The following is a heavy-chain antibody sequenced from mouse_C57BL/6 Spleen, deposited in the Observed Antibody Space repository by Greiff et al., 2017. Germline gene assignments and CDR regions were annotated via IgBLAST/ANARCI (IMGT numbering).Heavy chain of an antibody. CDR2: IWSGGST. V-gene: IGHV2-2*01. J-gene: IGHJ4*01. Sequence: VQVVESGPGLVQPSQSLSITCTVSGFSLTSYGVHWVRQSPGKGLEWLGVIWSGGSTDYNAAFISRLSISKDNSKSQVFFKMNSLQADDTAIYDCARKRDDYDGYAMDYWGQGTSVTVSS. CDR3: ARKRDDYDGYAMDY. CDR1: GFSLTSYG. D-gene: IGHD2-4*01.